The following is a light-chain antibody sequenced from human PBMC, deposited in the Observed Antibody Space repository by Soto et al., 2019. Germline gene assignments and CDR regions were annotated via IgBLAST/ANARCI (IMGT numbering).Light chain of an antibody. V-gene: IGLV1-40*01. CDR3: QAYDYSLTASV. CDR2: GNR. CDR1: SSNLGAGYD. J-gene: IGLJ3*02. Sequence: QSVLTQPPSVSGAPGQRVTISCTGTSSNLGAGYDVHWYQQLPGAAPKLVIFGNRNRPSGVPERFSGSKSGTSASLASTGLQAEEEADYYCQAYDYSLTASVFGGGTKLTVL.